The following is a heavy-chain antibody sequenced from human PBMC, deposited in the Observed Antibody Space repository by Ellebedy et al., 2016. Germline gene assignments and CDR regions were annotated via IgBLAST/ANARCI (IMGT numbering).Heavy chain of an antibody. D-gene: IGHD3-10*01. V-gene: IGHV3-64D*06. Sequence: GGSLRLSCSAAGFNLNTIAMHWVRQAPGKGLEYVSSINDNGLRTHYADSVKGRFTISRDKNTLYLQMSSLRAEDTALYYCVKDRAGSYAFDIWGQGTMVTFSS. CDR3: VKDRAGSYAFDI. CDR2: INDNGLRT. CDR1: GFNLNTIA. J-gene: IGHJ3*02.